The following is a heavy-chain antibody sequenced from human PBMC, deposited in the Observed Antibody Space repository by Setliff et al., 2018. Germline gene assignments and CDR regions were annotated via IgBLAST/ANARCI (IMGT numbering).Heavy chain of an antibody. V-gene: IGHV4-34*01. CDR1: GDSFSDYY. J-gene: IGHJ3*02. CDR3: ARGRMRGSCSGPSCTYDPFDI. CDR2: INHRGST. D-gene: IGHD2-2*01. Sequence: SETLSLTCAVYGDSFSDYYWSWIRQAPGKGPEWIEEINHRGSTNYSPSLRSRVTISVDTSKNQFSLILRSVTAADTAVYYCARGRMRGSCSGPSCTYDPFDIWGQGTPVTVSS.